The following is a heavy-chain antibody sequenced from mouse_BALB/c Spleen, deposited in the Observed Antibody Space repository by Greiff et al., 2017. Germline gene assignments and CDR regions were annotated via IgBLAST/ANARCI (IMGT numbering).Heavy chain of an antibody. CDR2: IYPGSGST. D-gene: IGHD2-3*01. CDR3: ARWLLRAMDY. J-gene: IGHJ4*01. V-gene: IGHV1-55*01. CDR1: GYNFTSYW. Sequence: QVQLQQPGAELVKPGTSVKLSCKASGYNFTSYWINWVKLRPGQGLEWIGDIYPGSGSTNYNEKFKSKATLTVDTSSSTAYMQLSSLASEDSALYYCARWLLRAMDYWGQGTSVTVSS.